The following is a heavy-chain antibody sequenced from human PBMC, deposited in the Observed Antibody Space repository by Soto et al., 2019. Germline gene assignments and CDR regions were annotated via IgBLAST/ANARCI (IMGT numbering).Heavy chain of an antibody. J-gene: IGHJ2*01. CDR2: ISGGGDAT. V-gene: IGHV3-23*01. CDR3: ARKVVGSTSRPDYWYCDL. CDR1: GFTFINYA. D-gene: IGHD2-21*01. Sequence: EVQLLESGGDSVQPGGSVRLSCAGSGFTFINYAMNWVRQAPGKGLEWVSTISGGGDATFFADSVRGRFTFSRDNSQTTVTLQMNSLGVDDTAVYYCARKVVGSTSRPDYWYCDLWGRGTLVTVSS.